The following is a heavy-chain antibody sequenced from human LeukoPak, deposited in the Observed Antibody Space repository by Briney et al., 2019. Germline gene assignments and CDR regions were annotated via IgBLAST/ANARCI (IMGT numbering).Heavy chain of an antibody. CDR1: GFTFSSYS. CDR3: ARDGSFDYGGHDFDY. Sequence: GGSLRLSCAASGFTFSSYSMNWVRQAPGKGLEWVAVIWYDGSNKYYADSVKGRFTISRDNSKNTLYLQMNSLRAEDTAVYYCARDGSFDYGGHDFDYWGQGALVTVSS. CDR2: IWYDGSNK. J-gene: IGHJ4*02. V-gene: IGHV3-33*08. D-gene: IGHD4-23*01.